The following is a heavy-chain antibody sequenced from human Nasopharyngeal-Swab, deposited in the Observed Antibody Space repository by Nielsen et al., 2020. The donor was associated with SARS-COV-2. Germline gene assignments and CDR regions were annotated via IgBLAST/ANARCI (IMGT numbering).Heavy chain of an antibody. V-gene: IGHV1-46*01. Sequence: WVRQAPGQGPEWMGIINPSSGRTSYAQKFQGRVTMTRDTSTSTVYMELSSLRSEDTAVYYCARDLGYGDYGGGFDYWGQGTLVTVSS. J-gene: IGHJ4*02. D-gene: IGHD4-17*01. CDR3: ARDLGYGDYGGGFDY. CDR2: INPSSGRT.